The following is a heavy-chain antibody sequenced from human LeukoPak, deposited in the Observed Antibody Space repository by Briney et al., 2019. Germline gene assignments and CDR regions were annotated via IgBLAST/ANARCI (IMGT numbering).Heavy chain of an antibody. Sequence: ASVKVSFKASGYTFTAYYMHWVRQAPGQGLEWLGWINPDSGATNYAQKFQGRVTMTRDTSISTAYMELNRLRSDDTAVYYCGRVGAMVRGILDAFDIWGQGTMVTVSS. CDR3: GRVGAMVRGILDAFDI. CDR2: INPDSGAT. J-gene: IGHJ3*02. CDR1: GYTFTAYY. D-gene: IGHD3-10*01. V-gene: IGHV1-2*02.